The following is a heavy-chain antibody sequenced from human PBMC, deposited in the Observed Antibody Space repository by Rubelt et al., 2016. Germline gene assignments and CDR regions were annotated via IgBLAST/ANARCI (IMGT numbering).Heavy chain of an antibody. CDR2: IYYGGST. CDR1: GASISSSSYY. D-gene: IGHD4-17*01. CDR3: ARGTMTTVTTFVY. J-gene: IGHJ4*02. Sequence: QLQLQEPGPGLVKPSETLSLTCTVSGASISSSSYYWGWIRQPPGKGLEWIGSIYYGGSTYYNPSLKGRVTISVDTAKNQFSLKLSSVTAADTAVYYCARGTMTTVTTFVYWGQGTLVTVSS. V-gene: IGHV4-39*01.